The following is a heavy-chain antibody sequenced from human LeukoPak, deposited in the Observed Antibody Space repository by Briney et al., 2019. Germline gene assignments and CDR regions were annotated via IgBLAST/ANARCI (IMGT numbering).Heavy chain of an antibody. CDR2: INSDGSST. V-gene: IGHV3-74*01. CDR3: ARDMNFLPSSYYGSGSLFDY. J-gene: IGHJ4*02. D-gene: IGHD3-10*01. Sequence: PGGSLRLSCAASGFTFSSYGMHWVRQAPGKGLVWVSRINSDGSSTNYADSVKGRITISRDNAKNTLYLQMNSLRAEDTAVYYCARDMNFLPSSYYGSGSLFDYWGQGTLVTVSS. CDR1: GFTFSSYG.